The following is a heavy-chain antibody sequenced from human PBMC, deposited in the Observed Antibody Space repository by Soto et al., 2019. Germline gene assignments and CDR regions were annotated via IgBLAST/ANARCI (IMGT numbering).Heavy chain of an antibody. CDR1: GYTFTSYG. CDR2: ISPLKGRT. J-gene: IGHJ1*01. Sequence: QVRLVQSGPDSKRPGASMKVSCKTSGYTFTSYGITWVRQAPGQVLEWMAWISPLKGRTQYSQKAQRRVTLSTDTSSNTPYMEMTTLRVEDTAVYYCAMDYGDRPEYFKHCGQGTPVTVS. CDR3: AMDYGDRPEYFKH. D-gene: IGHD4-17*01. V-gene: IGHV1-18*04.